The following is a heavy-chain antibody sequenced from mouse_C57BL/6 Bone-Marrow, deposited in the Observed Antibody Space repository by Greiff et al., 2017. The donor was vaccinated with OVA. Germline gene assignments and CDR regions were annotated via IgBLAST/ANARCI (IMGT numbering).Heavy chain of an antibody. Sequence: QVQLQQPGAELVKPGASVKLSCKASGYTFTSYWMQWVKQRPGQGLEWIGEIDPSDSYTNYNQKFKGKATLTVDTSSSTAYMQLSSLTSEDSAVYYCARLLCRGYYDYEGAMDYWGQGTSVTVSS. J-gene: IGHJ4*01. CDR1: GYTFTSYW. D-gene: IGHD2-4*01. CDR2: IDPSDSYT. CDR3: ARLLCRGYYDYEGAMDY. V-gene: IGHV1-50*01.